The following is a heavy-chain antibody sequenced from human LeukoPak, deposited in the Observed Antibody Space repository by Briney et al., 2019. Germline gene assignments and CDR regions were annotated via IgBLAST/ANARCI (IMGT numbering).Heavy chain of an antibody. D-gene: IGHD6-13*01. Sequence: PGGSLRLSCAASGFTFSSYGMHWVRQAPGKGLEWVAVIWYDGSNKYYADSVKGRFTISRDNSKNTLYLQMNSLRAEDTAVYYCARDSAAHLSYYYYYYGMDVWGQGTTVTVSS. V-gene: IGHV3-33*01. CDR3: ARDSAAHLSYYYYYYGMDV. CDR2: IWYDGSNK. CDR1: GFTFSSYG. J-gene: IGHJ6*02.